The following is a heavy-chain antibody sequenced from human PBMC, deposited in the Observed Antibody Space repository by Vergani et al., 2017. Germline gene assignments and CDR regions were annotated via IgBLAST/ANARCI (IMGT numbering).Heavy chain of an antibody. V-gene: IGHV3-15*01. J-gene: IGHJ4*02. CDR1: GFTFSSAW. CDR3: TSWYYDFWSGYFFDY. Sequence: EVQPVESGGGLVKPGGSLRLSCTTSGFTFSSAWMSWVRQAPGKGLEWVARIRPKTDGETTDYAAPVKGRFTISRDDSKNTLYLQMNSLKTEDTAVYYCTSWYYDFWSGYFFDYWGQGTLVTVSS. D-gene: IGHD3-3*01. CDR2: IRPKTDGETT.